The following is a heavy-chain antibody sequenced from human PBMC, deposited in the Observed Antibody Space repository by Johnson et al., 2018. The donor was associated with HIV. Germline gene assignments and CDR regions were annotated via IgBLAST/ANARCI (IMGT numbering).Heavy chain of an antibody. Sequence: VQLLESGGGLVQPGGSLRLSCAASGFTVSSNYMSWVRQAPGKGLEWVSVIYSGGSTYYADSVKGRFTISRDNSKNTLYLQMNSLRAEDTAVYYCAREQELIGERAFDIWGQGTMVTVSS. V-gene: IGHV3-66*01. J-gene: IGHJ3*02. CDR2: IYSGGST. CDR1: GFTVSSNY. CDR3: AREQELIGERAFDI. D-gene: IGHD6-13*01.